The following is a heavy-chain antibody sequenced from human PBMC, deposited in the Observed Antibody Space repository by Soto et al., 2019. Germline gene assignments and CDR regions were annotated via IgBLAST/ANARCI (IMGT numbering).Heavy chain of an antibody. Sequence: PSETLSLTCSVSGGSITSSSFYWGWIRQPPGKGLECIANIYYDGNTYNNPSLKSRVTISVDTSKNQFSLKLSSVTAADTAVYYCARHRLNYYGSGSYYGWFDPWGQGTLVTVSS. CDR1: GGSITSSSFY. CDR3: ARHRLNYYGSGSYYGWFDP. V-gene: IGHV4-39*01. D-gene: IGHD3-10*01. J-gene: IGHJ5*02. CDR2: IYYDGNT.